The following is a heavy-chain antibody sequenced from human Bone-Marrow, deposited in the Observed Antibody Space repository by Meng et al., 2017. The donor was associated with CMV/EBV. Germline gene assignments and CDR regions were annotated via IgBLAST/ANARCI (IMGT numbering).Heavy chain of an antibody. CDR3: AREGYDFWSGYYGYYGMDV. Sequence: GESLKISCAASGFTFSSYSMNWVRQAPGKGLEWVSSISSSRSYIYYADSVKGRFTISRDNAKNSLYLQMNSLRAEDTAVYYCAREGYDFWSGYYGYYGMDVWGQGTTVTVSS. V-gene: IGHV3-21*01. CDR1: GFTFSSYS. J-gene: IGHJ6*02. D-gene: IGHD3-3*01. CDR2: ISSSRSYI.